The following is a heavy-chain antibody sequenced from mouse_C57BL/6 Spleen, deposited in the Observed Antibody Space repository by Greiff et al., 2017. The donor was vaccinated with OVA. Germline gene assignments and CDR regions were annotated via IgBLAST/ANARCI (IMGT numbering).Heavy chain of an antibody. D-gene: IGHD2-4*01. V-gene: IGHV1-64*01. Sequence: VQLQQPGAELVKPGASVKLSCKASGYTFTSYWMHWVKQRPGQGLEWIGMIHPNSGSTNYNEKFKSKATLTVDKSSSTAYMQLSSLTSEDSAVYYCARRYDYDEGFADWGQGTLVTVS. CDR1: GYTFTSYW. CDR3: ARRYDYDEGFAD. CDR2: IHPNSGST. J-gene: IGHJ3*01.